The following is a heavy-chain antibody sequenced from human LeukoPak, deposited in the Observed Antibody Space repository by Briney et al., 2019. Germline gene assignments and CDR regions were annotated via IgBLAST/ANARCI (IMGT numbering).Heavy chain of an antibody. CDR3: AKDDLVVPAAIDY. Sequence: PGGSLRLSCAASGFTFNNYWMHWVRQAPGMGLVWVSSIRFDGGDTAYADSAKGRFTISRDNSKNTLYLQMNSLRAEDTAVYYCAKDDLVVPAAIDYWGQGTLVTVSS. J-gene: IGHJ4*02. CDR2: IRFDGGDT. D-gene: IGHD2-2*02. V-gene: IGHV3-74*01. CDR1: GFTFNNYW.